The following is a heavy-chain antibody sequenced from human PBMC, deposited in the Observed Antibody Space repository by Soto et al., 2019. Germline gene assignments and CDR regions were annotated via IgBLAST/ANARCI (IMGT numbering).Heavy chain of an antibody. CDR1: GFTVSSNY. CDR2: IYSGGST. J-gene: IGHJ6*02. Sequence: EVQLVESGGGLIQPGGSLRLSCAASGFTVSSNYMNWVRQAPGKGLEWVSVIYSGGSTYYADSLKGRFTISRDNSKNTLYLQMNSLRAEDTAVYYCARDGPNAGYSSGWYSRGGGVRFESSHGLDVWGQGTTVTVSS. V-gene: IGHV3-53*01. CDR3: ARDGPNAGYSSGWYSRGGGVRFESSHGLDV. D-gene: IGHD6-19*01.